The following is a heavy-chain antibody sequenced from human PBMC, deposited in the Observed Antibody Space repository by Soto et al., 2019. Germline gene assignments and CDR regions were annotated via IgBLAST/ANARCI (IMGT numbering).Heavy chain of an antibody. D-gene: IGHD5-18*01. Sequence: GGSLRLSCAASGFMFANYAMGWVRQAPGKGLEWVSAITGSGGGTYYADSVKGRFTVSRDNSKNTLYLQMHSLFYCAKWDTHGIIPPTVGGNYYYYDIDVWGQGTRVTVSS. CDR2: ITGSGGGT. CDR3: IIPPTVGGNYYYYDIDV. CDR1: GFMFANYA. J-gene: IGHJ6*02. V-gene: IGHV3-23*01.